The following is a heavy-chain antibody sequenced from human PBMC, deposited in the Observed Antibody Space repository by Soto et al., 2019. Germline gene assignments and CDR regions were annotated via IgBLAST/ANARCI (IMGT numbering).Heavy chain of an antibody. CDR1: GFTFSSYS. D-gene: IGHD1-1*01. J-gene: IGHJ4*02. V-gene: IGHV3-21*01. CDR3: AICGGTGTTSVGY. CDR2: ISSSSDYI. Sequence: EVQLVESGGGLVKPGGSLRLSCAVSGFTFSSYSMNWVRQAPGQGLEWVSSISSSSDYIYYTDSVTGRFTISRDNANNSLYLQMYSLIVENTAVYYCAICGGTGTTSVGYWGQGTLVTASS.